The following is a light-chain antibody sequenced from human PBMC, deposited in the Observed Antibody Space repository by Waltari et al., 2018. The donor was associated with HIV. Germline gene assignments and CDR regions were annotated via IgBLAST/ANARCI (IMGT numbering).Light chain of an antibody. Sequence: HSALTPPRSASGSPRHSVTISCTGPSSAIGPSDYGSWFHKFPGRAPKLLIFDGNKRPSGVPDRFSGFKSGDTASLTISGLQPDDESDYFCSSYGGVASYLIFGGGTTLTVL. CDR1: SSAIGPSDY. CDR3: SSYGGVASYLI. J-gene: IGLJ2*01. V-gene: IGLV2-11*01. CDR2: DGN.